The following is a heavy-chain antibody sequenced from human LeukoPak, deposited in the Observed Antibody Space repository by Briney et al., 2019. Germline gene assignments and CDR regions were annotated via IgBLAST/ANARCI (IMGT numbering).Heavy chain of an antibody. V-gene: IGHV3-23*01. CDR3: ARRYSSGWCDY. D-gene: IGHD6-19*01. CDR1: GFTFSSYA. CDR2: ISGSGGST. J-gene: IGHJ4*02. Sequence: GGSLRLSCAASGFTFSSYAMSWVRQAPGKGLEWVSAISGSGGSTYYADSVEGRFTISRDNSKNTLYLQMNSLRAEDTAVYYCARRYSSGWCDYWGQGTLVTVSS.